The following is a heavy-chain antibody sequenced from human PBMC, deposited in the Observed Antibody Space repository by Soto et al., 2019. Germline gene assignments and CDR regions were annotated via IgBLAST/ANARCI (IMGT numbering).Heavy chain of an antibody. CDR1: GFTFSSYG. V-gene: IGHV3-30*18. D-gene: IGHD2-15*01. J-gene: IGHJ6*02. Sequence: GGSLRLSCAASGFTFSSYGMHWVRQAPGKGLEWVAVISYDGSNTYYADSVKGRFTISRDNSKNTLYLQMNSLRAEDTAVYYCAKDDRVYCSGGSCYRDTRYYYSYGMDVWRPGTTVNVSS. CDR3: AKDDRVYCSGGSCYRDTRYYYSYGMDV. CDR2: ISYDGSNT.